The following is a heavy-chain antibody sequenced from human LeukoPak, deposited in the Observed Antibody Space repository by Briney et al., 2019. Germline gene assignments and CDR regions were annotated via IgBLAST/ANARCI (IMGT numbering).Heavy chain of an antibody. Sequence: GGSLRLSCAASGFTFSSYAMSWVRQAPGKGLEWVSAISGSGGSTYYADSVKGRFTISRDNSKNTLYLQMNSLRAEDTAVYYCAKLSDDYDFWSGYYVACYFDYWGQGTLVTVSS. CDR2: ISGSGGST. V-gene: IGHV3-23*01. CDR1: GFTFSSYA. J-gene: IGHJ4*02. CDR3: AKLSDDYDFWSGYYVACYFDY. D-gene: IGHD3-3*01.